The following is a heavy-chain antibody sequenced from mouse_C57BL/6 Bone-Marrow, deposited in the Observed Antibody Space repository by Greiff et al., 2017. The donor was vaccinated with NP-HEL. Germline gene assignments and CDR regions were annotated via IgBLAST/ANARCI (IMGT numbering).Heavy chain of an antibody. D-gene: IGHD2-5*01. CDR2: INPNNGGT. V-gene: IGHV1-22*01. CDR3: ARHYSNSYYAMDY. J-gene: IGHJ4*01. CDR1: GYTFTDYN. Sequence: VQLQQSGPELVKPGASVKMSCKASGYTFTDYNMHWVKQSHGKSLEWIGYINPNNGGTSYNQKFKGKATSTVNKSSSTAYMELRSLTSEDSAVYYCARHYSNSYYAMDYWGQGTSVTVSS.